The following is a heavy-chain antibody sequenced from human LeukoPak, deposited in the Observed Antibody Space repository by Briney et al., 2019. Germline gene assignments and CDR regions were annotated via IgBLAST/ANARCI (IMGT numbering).Heavy chain of an antibody. V-gene: IGHV3-21*01. Sequence: PGGSLRLSCAASGFTFRKYIMNWVRQAPGKGLEWVSSITSNSSHLYYADSVKGRFTISRDNARTSLYLQMNSLRVEDTGVYYCARGDPHADLWGQGTLVTVSS. CDR2: ITSNSSHL. J-gene: IGHJ5*02. CDR1: GFTFRKYI. CDR3: ARGDPHADL.